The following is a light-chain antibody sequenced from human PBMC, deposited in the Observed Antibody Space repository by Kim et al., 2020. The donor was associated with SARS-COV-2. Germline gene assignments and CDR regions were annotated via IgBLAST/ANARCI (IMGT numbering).Light chain of an antibody. CDR3: QVWDGDSDRPV. V-gene: IGLV3-21*04. CDR1: DIGTKG. J-gene: IGLJ3*02. CDR2: YDN. Sequence: SYELTQPPSVSVAPGKTAEITCGGNDIGTKGVQWYQQKPGQAPVLVIYYDNDRPSGIPERFSGSNSGSTATLTISRVEAGDEADYYCQVWDGDSDRPVFGGGTQLTVL.